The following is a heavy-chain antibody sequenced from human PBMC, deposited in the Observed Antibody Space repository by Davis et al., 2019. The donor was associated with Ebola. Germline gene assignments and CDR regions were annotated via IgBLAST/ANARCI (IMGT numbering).Heavy chain of an antibody. CDR3: ATLWFGELLSMDG. CDR2: INPNSGGT. J-gene: IGHJ6*04. V-gene: IGHV1-2*06. D-gene: IGHD3-10*01. CDR1: RYTLTGYY. Sequence: ASVQVPCKASRYTLTGYYMHWVRQAPGQGLEWIGRINPNSGGTNYAQKFHGRVTITRDTSISPAYMELSRLRSDHTAVYYCATLWFGELLSMDGWGKGTTVTVSS.